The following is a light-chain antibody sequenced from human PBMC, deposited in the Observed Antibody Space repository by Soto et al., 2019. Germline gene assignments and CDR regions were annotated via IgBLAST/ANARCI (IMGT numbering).Light chain of an antibody. CDR3: QQYNNWPPN. V-gene: IGKV3D-15*01. Sequence: EIVMTQSPAILSVSPGERATLSCRASQNVNTFLAWYQQRPGQPPRLLIFDSSNRATGVPVRFSGSGSGTEFTLTVSSLQSEDIAVYFCQQYNNWPPNFGQGTRLEIK. J-gene: IGKJ5*01. CDR1: QNVNTF. CDR2: DSS.